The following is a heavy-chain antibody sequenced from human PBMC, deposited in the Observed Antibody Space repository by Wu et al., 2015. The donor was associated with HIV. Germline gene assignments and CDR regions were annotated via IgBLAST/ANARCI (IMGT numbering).Heavy chain of an antibody. J-gene: IGHJ6*02. CDR3: ARGRRRFVLGTSIRGKSHPDYGLDV. Sequence: QVQLQQWGAGQLKPSETLSLTCAVYGGSFSNYYWSWSRQPPGKGLEWIGEVTHSGSANYNPSLKTRVTISVDTSKNQFSLKLSSAAAADTAVYYCARGRRRFVLGTSIRGKSHPDYGLDVWGQGTTVTVSS. V-gene: IGHV4-34*01. CDR2: VTHSGSA. D-gene: IGHD3-10*01. CDR1: GGSFSNYY.